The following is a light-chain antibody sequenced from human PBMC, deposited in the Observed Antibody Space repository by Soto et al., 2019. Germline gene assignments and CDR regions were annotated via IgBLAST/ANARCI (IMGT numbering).Light chain of an antibody. V-gene: IGKV1-5*01. Sequence: EIQMTQSPSTLSASVGDRVTITCRASQSISSGLAWYQQKPGKAPKLLIYDASSLESGVPSRFSGSGAGTEFTLTICGLQPDDFATDYCQQFNSYPITFGQGTRLEI. J-gene: IGKJ5*01. CDR1: QSISSG. CDR2: DAS. CDR3: QQFNSYPIT.